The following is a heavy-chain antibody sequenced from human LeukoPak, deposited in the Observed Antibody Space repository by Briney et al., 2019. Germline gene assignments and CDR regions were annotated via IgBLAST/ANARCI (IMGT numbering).Heavy chain of an antibody. V-gene: IGHV3-21*01. J-gene: IGHJ4*02. CDR2: ISSSSSYI. Sequence: GGSLRLSCAASGFPFSTYTMNWVRQAPGKGLEWVSSISSSSSYIYYADSMKGRFTISSENAKTSMFLQMKNLRAEDTAVYYCARDRRYFDTGGLGGPDYWGQGTLITVSS. CDR1: GFPFSTYT. D-gene: IGHD2-8*02. CDR3: ARDRRYFDTGGLGGPDY.